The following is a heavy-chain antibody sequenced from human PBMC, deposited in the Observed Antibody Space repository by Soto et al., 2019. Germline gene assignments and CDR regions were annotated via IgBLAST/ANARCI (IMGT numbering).Heavy chain of an antibody. V-gene: IGHV3-21*04. J-gene: IGHJ4*02. Sequence: PGGSLGLSCAASGFTFGNSTMNWVRQAPGRGLEWVASITADSDYMYYAASVRGRFTISRDNAKHSLYLQMNSLRAEDTAVYYCARPWDTAMVSTGNERVQGTLGTV. CDR2: ITADSDYM. D-gene: IGHD5-18*01. CDR1: GFTFGNST. CDR3: ARPWDTAMVSTGNE.